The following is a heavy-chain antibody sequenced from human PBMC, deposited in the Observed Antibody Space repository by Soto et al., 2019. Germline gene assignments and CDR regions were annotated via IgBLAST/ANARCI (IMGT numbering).Heavy chain of an antibody. V-gene: IGHV4-4*02. CDR3: ATNPNFTIFPSHVVTAYV. Sequence: PSETLSLTYAVSGGSISSSNWWSWVRQPPGKGLEWIGEIYHSGSTNYNPSLKSRVTISVDKSKNQFSLELSSVTAADTAVYYCATNPNFTIFPSHVVTAYVWGQGTLVTVSS. CDR2: IYHSGST. CDR1: GGSISSSNW. D-gene: IGHD2-21*02. J-gene: IGHJ4*02.